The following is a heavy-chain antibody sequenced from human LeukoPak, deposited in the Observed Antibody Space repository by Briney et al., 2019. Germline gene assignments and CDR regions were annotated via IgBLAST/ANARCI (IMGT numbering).Heavy chain of an antibody. J-gene: IGHJ4*02. D-gene: IGHD5-24*01. CDR3: ARGRRDGYMLLWEDY. V-gene: IGHV4-38-2*02. Sequence: NTSETLSLTCTVSGYSISSGYYWGWIRQPPGKGLEWIGSIYHSGSTYYNPSLKSRVTISVDTSKNQFSLKLSSVNAADTAVYYCARGRRDGYMLLWEDYWGQGTLVTVSS. CDR2: IYHSGST. CDR1: GYSISSGYY.